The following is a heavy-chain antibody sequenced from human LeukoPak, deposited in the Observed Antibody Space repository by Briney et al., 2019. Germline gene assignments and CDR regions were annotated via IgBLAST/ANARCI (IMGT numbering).Heavy chain of an antibody. D-gene: IGHD3-22*01. Sequence: SETLSLTCIVSGGSISSTTYYWGWIRQPPGKGLEWIGSIYYSGGTYYNPSLKSRVTISVDTSKNQFSLKLSSVTAADTAVYYCARHGVPNYYDSSGYSLDYWGQGTLVTVSS. CDR2: IYYSGGT. CDR1: GGSISSTTYY. J-gene: IGHJ4*02. V-gene: IGHV4-39*01. CDR3: ARHGVPNYYDSSGYSLDY.